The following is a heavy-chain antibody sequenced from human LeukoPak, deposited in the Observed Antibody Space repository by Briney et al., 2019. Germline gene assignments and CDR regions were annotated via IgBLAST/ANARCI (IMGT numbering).Heavy chain of an antibody. D-gene: IGHD6-19*01. CDR3: ARDHGVAVAGTWGY. V-gene: IGHV1-18*01. J-gene: IGHJ4*02. Sequence: ASVNVSCKASGYTFTSYGISWVRQAPGQGLDWMGWLSPYNGNTDYAQNLQGRVTMTTDTSTSTAYMELRSLRSDDTAVYYCARDHGVAVAGTWGYWGQGTLVTVSS. CDR2: LSPYNGNT. CDR1: GYTFTSYG.